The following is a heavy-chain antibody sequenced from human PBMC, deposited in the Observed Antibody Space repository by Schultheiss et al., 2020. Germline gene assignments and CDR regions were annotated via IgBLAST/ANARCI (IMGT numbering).Heavy chain of an antibody. D-gene: IGHD1-26*01. CDR1: GFTFSSYW. J-gene: IGHJ3*02. CDR2: ISGSGGST. V-gene: IGHV3-23*01. Sequence: GGSLRLSCAASGFTFSSYWMHWVRQDPGKGLVWVSAISGSGGSTYYADSVKGRFTISRDNSKNTLYLQMNSLRAEDTAVYYCAEMALGGGSYPGGAFDIWGQGTMVTVSS. CDR3: AEMALGGGSYPGGAFDI.